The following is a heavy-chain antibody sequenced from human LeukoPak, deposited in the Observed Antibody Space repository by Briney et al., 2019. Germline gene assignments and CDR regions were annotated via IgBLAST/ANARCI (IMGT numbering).Heavy chain of an antibody. CDR3: ARGRRVLRYFESGY. Sequence: GGSLRLSCAASGFTFSSYSMNWVRQAPGKGLEWVSSISSSSSYIYYADSVKGRFTISRDNAKNSLYLQMNSLRAEDTAVYYCARGRRVLRYFESGYWGQGTLVTVSS. J-gene: IGHJ4*02. V-gene: IGHV3-21*01. CDR1: GFTFSSYS. CDR2: ISSSSSYI. D-gene: IGHD3-9*01.